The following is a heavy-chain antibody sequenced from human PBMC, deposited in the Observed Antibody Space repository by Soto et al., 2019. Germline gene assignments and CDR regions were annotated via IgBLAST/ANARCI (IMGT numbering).Heavy chain of an antibody. CDR3: ARELAYSRGWYKWVDY. CDR2: IYYSGST. D-gene: IGHD6-19*01. CDR1: GGSISSGGYY. Sequence: QVQLQESGPGLVKPSQTLSLTCTVSGGSISSGGYYWSWIRQHPGKGLEWIGYIYYSGSTYYNPSLKSRVTISVDTSKNQFSLKLSSVTAADTAVYYCARELAYSRGWYKWVDYWGQGTLVTVSS. V-gene: IGHV4-31*03. J-gene: IGHJ4*02.